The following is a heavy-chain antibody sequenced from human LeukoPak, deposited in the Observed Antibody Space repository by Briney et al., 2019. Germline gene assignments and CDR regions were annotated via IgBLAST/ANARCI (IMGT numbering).Heavy chain of an antibody. Sequence: GASVKVSCKASGGTFRSYAISWVRQAPGQGLEWMGRIIPIFGTANYAQKFQGRVTITTDESTSTAYMELSSLRSEDTAVYYCASGGYYYDSSGYLEYWGQGTLVTVSS. V-gene: IGHV1-69*05. CDR2: IIPIFGTA. J-gene: IGHJ4*02. CDR3: ASGGYYYDSSGYLEY. CDR1: GGTFRSYA. D-gene: IGHD3-22*01.